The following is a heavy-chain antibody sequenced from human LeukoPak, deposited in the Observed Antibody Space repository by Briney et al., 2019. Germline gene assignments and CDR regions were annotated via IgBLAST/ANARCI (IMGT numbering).Heavy chain of an antibody. CDR1: GGSIISYY. CDR2: IYYSGST. Sequence: SETLSLTCTVPGGSIISYYWSWIRQPPGKGLEWRGYIYYSGSTNYNPSLKSRVTISVDTSKNQFSLKLSSVTAADTAVYYCARVSYGDYFDYWGQGTLVTVSS. J-gene: IGHJ4*02. CDR3: ARVSYGDYFDY. D-gene: IGHD4-17*01. V-gene: IGHV4-59*01.